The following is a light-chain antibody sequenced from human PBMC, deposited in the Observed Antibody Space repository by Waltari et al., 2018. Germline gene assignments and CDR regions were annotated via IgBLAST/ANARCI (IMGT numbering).Light chain of an antibody. J-gene: IGLJ3*02. CDR1: SCSVSPTHY. Sequence: TLLTQVPSFSVSPGGPVPLTCGLSSCSVSPTHYPSLYQQTPGQAPRTLIYTTNTRSAGVPDRFSGSILGNKAALTITGAQADDESDYYCALYMGSGVHWVFGGGTKLTVL. CDR3: ALYMGSGVHWV. V-gene: IGLV8-61*01. CDR2: TTN.